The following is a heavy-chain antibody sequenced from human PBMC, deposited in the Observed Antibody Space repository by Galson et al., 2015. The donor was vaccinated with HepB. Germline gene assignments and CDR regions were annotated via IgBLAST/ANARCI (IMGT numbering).Heavy chain of an antibody. V-gene: IGHV5-51*01. CDR2: IYPGDSDT. J-gene: IGHJ3*02. Sequence: QSGAEVKKPGESLKISCTGSGYSFSNYWIGWVRQMPGKGLEWMVMIYPGDSDTRYSPSFQGQVTISADESINTAYLQWSSLKASDTAMYYCVRGYGDYVGDVFEMWGQGTMVTVSS. CDR3: VRGYGDYVGDVFEM. D-gene: IGHD4-17*01. CDR1: GYSFSNYW.